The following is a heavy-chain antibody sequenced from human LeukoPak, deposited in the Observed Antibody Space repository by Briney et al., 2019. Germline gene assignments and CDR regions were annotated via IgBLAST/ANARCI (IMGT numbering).Heavy chain of an antibody. V-gene: IGHV4-34*01. D-gene: IGHD3-3*01. CDR3: ARRGVGTIFGVVVYHFDY. J-gene: IGHJ4*02. CDR1: GGPFSGYD. CDR2: INHGGDS. Sequence: SETLSLTCAVYGGPFSGYDWTWIRQPPGKGLEWFGEINHGGDSNYNSSLQSRLTISVDTSRNQFFLKLRSATAADTAVYYCARRGVGTIFGVVVYHFDYWGEGTLVTVSS.